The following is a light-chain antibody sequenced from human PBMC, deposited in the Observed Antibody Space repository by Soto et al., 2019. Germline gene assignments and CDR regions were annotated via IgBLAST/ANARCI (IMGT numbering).Light chain of an antibody. Sequence: QSVLTQRASVSGSPGQSITISCTGTSSDVGGYNYVSWYQQHPGKAPKLLIYEVSNRPSGVSNRVSGSKSGNTASLTISGLQDEDEADYDCSSYTSSSTNVVFGEGTKLTVL. J-gene: IGLJ2*01. CDR3: SSYTSSSTNVV. CDR2: EVS. CDR1: SSDVGGYNY. V-gene: IGLV2-14*01.